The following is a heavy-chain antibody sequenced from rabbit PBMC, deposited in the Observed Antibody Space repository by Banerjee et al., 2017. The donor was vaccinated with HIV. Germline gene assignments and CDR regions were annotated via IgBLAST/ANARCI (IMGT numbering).Heavy chain of an antibody. CDR3: ARGPYAITRLDL. CDR2: IYTGSSGNT. D-gene: IGHD6-1*01. Sequence: QEQLEESGGDLVKPEGSLTLTCTASGFSFSSSYWICWVRQAPGTGLEWIACIYTGSSGNTYYASWAKGRFTISKTSSTTVTLQMTSLTDADTATYFCARGPYAITRLDLWGPGTLVTVS. J-gene: IGHJ6*01. V-gene: IGHV1S45*01. CDR1: GFSFSSSYW.